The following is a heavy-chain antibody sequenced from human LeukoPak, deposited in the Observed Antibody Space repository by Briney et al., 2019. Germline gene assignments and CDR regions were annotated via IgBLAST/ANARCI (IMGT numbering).Heavy chain of an antibody. Sequence: GGSLRLSCEVSGFTFSSYGMHWVRQAPGKGLEWVAFIEYEGSYKKEADSVKGRFTISRDKSKNTLHLQMNSLRVEDTAVYYCARDREYSYGPPDLGYWGQGTLVTVSS. CDR1: GFTFSSYG. CDR3: ARDREYSYGPPDLGY. CDR2: IEYEGSYK. J-gene: IGHJ4*02. D-gene: IGHD5-18*01. V-gene: IGHV3-30*02.